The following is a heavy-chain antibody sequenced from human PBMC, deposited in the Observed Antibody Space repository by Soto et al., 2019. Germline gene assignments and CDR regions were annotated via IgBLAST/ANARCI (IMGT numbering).Heavy chain of an antibody. J-gene: IGHJ6*02. CDR1: GYTFTSYG. V-gene: IGHV1-18*01. CDR3: ARDLPTMDV. CDR2: IRAYNGNT. Sequence: ASVKASCKSSGYTFTSYGISCVRQAPGQGLEWMGWIRAYNGNTNYAQKLQGRVTMTTDTSTSTAYMELRSLRSDDTAVYYCARDLPTMDVWGQGTTVTVSS.